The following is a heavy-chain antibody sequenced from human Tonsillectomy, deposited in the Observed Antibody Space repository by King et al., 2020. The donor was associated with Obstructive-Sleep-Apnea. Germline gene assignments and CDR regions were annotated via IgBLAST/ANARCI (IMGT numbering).Heavy chain of an antibody. Sequence: QLQESGPGLVKPSETLSLTCTVSGVSISSSSYYWGWIRQPPGKGLEWIGSIYYSGSTYYNPSLKIRVTISVDTSKNQFSLKLSSVTAADTAVYYCARGGLRYFDWLLSKFDPWGQGTLVTVSS. D-gene: IGHD3-9*01. J-gene: IGHJ5*02. V-gene: IGHV4-39*07. CDR2: IYYSGST. CDR3: ARGGLRYFDWLLSKFDP. CDR1: GVSISSSSYY.